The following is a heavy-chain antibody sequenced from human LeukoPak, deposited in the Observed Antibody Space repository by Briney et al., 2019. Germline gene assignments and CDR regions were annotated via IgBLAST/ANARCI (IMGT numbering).Heavy chain of an antibody. J-gene: IGHJ4*02. V-gene: IGHV4-61*01. CDR3: XRVGITGTPFDY. Sequence: SETLSLTCTVSDGSVSSSHYYWSWIRQPPGKGLEWIGYVYFSGITNYNPSLKSRVAISVDTSKNEFSLKLNSVTAADTAIYYCXRVGITGTPFDYWGQGTLVTVSS. CDR2: VYFSGIT. D-gene: IGHD1-7*01. CDR1: DGSVSSSHYY.